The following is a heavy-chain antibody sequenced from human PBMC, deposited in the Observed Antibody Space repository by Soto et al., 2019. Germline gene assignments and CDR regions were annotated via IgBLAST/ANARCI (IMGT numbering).Heavy chain of an antibody. CDR3: AGGIAAAWEVLAQ. Sequence: PSETLSLTCGVYGGSFSHYFWTWVRQTPERGLEWIGEIRRSGYTDYSPSLKSRLTISIDTSKSQFSLELTSMTAADTAIYYCAGGIAAAWEVLAQWGQGALLTVSS. J-gene: IGHJ4*02. D-gene: IGHD6-13*01. V-gene: IGHV4-34*01. CDR2: IRRSGYT. CDR1: GGSFSHYF.